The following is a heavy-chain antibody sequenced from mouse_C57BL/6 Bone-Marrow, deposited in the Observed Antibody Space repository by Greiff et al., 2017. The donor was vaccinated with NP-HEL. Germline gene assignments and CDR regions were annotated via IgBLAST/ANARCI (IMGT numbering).Heavy chain of an antibody. CDR3: ASEGNWGRFAC. CDR1: GFSLTSYG. D-gene: IGHD4-1*01. CDR2: IWGVGST. Sequence: VMLVESGPGLVAPSQSLSITCTVSGFSLTSYGVDWVRQSPGQGLEWLGVIWGVGSTNYYSALKSRPGISKDNSKSQVFLKNNSLQTDDTAMDYCASEGNWGRFACWGPGTLVTVSA. J-gene: IGHJ3*01. V-gene: IGHV2-6*01.